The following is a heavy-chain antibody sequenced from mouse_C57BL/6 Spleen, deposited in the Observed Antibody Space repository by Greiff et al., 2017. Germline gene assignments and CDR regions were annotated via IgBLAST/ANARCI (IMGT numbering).Heavy chain of an antibody. J-gene: IGHJ1*03. D-gene: IGHD2-3*01. CDR3: ARRWLLPYWYFDV. CDR1: GYTFTSYW. V-gene: IGHV1-50*01. Sequence: QVQLQQPGAELVKPGASVKLSCKASGYTFTSYWMQWVKQRPGQGLEWIGEIDPSDSYTNYNQKFKGKATLTVEPSSSTAYMQLSSLTSEDSAVYYCARRWLLPYWYFDVWGTGTTVTVSS. CDR2: IDPSDSYT.